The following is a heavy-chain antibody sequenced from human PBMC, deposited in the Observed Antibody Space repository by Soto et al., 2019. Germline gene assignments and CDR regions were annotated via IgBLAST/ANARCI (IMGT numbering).Heavy chain of an antibody. CDR2: ISYDGSNK. D-gene: IGHD3-10*01. CDR3: AKDRSVLPNYYYGMDV. Sequence: PGGSLRLSCAASGFTFSSYAMHWVRQAPGKGLEWVAVISYDGSNKYYADSVKGRFTISRDNSKNTLYLQMNSLRAEDTAVYYCAKDRSVLPNYYYGMDVWGQGTTVTVSS. CDR1: GFTFSSYA. V-gene: IGHV3-30-3*01. J-gene: IGHJ6*02.